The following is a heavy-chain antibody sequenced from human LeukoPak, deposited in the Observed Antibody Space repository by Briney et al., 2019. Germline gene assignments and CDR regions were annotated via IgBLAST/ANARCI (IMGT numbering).Heavy chain of an antibody. D-gene: IGHD5-12*01. CDR1: GFTFSNYW. CDR3: ARDLWWESGYDY. J-gene: IGHJ4*02. V-gene: IGHV3-7*03. CDR2: IKQDGSEK. Sequence: GGSLRLSCAASGFTFSNYWMSWVRQAPGKGLEWVANIKQDGSEKCYVDSVKGRFTISRDNAKNSLYLQMNSLRAEDTAVYYCARDLWWESGYDYWGQGTLVTVSS.